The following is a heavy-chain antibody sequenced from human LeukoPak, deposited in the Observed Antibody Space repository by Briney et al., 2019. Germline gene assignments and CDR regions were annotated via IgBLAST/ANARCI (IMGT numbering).Heavy chain of an antibody. J-gene: IGHJ4*02. CDR2: ISYDGSNK. Sequence: GGSLRLSCAASGFTFSSYSMHWVRQAPGKGLEWVAVISYDGSNKYYADSVKGRFTISRDNSKNTLYLQMNSLRAEDTAVYYCARECGYSYGYCYWGQGTLVTVSS. CDR3: ARECGYSYGYCY. CDR1: GFTFSSYS. V-gene: IGHV3-30*03. D-gene: IGHD5-18*01.